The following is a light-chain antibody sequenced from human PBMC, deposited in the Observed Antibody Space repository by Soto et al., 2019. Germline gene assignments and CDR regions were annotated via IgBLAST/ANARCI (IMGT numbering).Light chain of an antibody. V-gene: IGKV1-5*01. CDR3: QQSETYPLT. CDR2: DAS. CDR1: QSVRSW. J-gene: IGKJ5*01. Sequence: DIQMTQSPSTLSASVGDRVTITCRASQSVRSWLAWYQQKPGRAPKFLIYDASSLESGVPSRFSGSGSGTEFTLTISSLQPGDFATYYCQQSETYPLTFGQETRLEIK.